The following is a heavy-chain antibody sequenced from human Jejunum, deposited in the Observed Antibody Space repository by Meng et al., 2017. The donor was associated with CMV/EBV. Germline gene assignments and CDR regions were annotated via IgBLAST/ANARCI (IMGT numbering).Heavy chain of an antibody. D-gene: IGHD3-3*01. Sequence: SEYTFTDYYMQWVRQAPGQGLEWLGVITPSGGFATYAQKFQGRLTMTRDTTTVYMELSSLKSEDAAVYFCARETKGLASGYYFDSWGQGTLVTVSS. J-gene: IGHJ4*02. V-gene: IGHV1-46*01. CDR3: ARETKGLASGYYFDS. CDR2: ITPSGGFA. CDR1: EYTFTDYY.